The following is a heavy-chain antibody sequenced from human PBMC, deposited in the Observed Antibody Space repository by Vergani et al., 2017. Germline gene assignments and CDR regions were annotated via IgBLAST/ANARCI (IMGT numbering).Heavy chain of an antibody. Sequence: QEQLVESGGGLVKPGGSLRLSCEASGFTFNAYYMSWVRQAPGKGLECVSYISVSGTSIHYADSVKGRFTISRDNAKSSLSLQMHSLTAEDTAVYYCATGIFLDYWGLGTLVTVSS. CDR1: GFTFNAYY. CDR3: ATGIFLDY. J-gene: IGHJ4*02. CDR2: ISVSGTSI. D-gene: IGHD2-21*01. V-gene: IGHV3-11*01.